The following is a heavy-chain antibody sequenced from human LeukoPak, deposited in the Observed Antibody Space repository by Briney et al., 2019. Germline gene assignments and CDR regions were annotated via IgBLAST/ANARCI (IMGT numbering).Heavy chain of an antibody. CDR2: IYTRGST. D-gene: IGHD4-11*01. CDR1: GDSINSHY. Sequence: PSETLSLTCTVSGDSINSHYWSWIRQPPGKGLEWIGFIYTRGSTNYNPSLKSRVTMSGDTSKNQVSLTLNSVTAADTAVYYCARHYSSDDYPLDYWGQGTLVTVSS. J-gene: IGHJ4*02. V-gene: IGHV4-4*09. CDR3: ARHYSSDDYPLDY.